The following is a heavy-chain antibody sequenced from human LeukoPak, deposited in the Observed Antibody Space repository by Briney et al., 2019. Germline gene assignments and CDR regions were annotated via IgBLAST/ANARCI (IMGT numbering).Heavy chain of an antibody. CDR1: GGSISSSSYY. V-gene: IGHV4-39*07. J-gene: IGHJ4*02. D-gene: IGHD1-26*01. Sequence: PSETLSLTCTVSGGSISSSSYYWGWIRQPPGKGLEGIGSIYYSGSSYYNPFLKSRVAISVDTSKNQFSLKLSSVTAEDTAVYYCARFSKGWELLRGALFDYWGQGTLVTVSS. CDR3: ARFSKGWELLRGALFDY. CDR2: IYYSGSS.